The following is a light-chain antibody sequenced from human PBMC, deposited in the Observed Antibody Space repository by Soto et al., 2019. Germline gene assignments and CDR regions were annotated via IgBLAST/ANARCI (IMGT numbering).Light chain of an antibody. CDR1: QSVGSN. Sequence: TLAVEPRYRGTPSHCASQSVGSNLGWYQQTRGQTPRLLSYDTSIRAAGVPARFSGSRSGAECTLTISSLQSEDFADYYCQHYVNRPLTFGGGTKV. CDR2: DTS. V-gene: IGKV3-15*01. J-gene: IGKJ4*01. CDR3: QHYVNRPLT.